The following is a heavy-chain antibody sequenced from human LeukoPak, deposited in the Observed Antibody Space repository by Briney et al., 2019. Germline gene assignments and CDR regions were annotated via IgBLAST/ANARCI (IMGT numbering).Heavy chain of an antibody. Sequence: GGSLRLSCAASGFTFNAYKMTWVRQAAGKGLEWVSSISGHSDFIYYADSLKGRFTISRDNAKTSLYLEMDSLRAEDTAMYYCAKVGHSSGWYKLDYFDYWGQGTLVTVSS. CDR3: AKVGHSSGWYKLDYFDY. CDR1: GFTFNAYK. D-gene: IGHD6-19*01. CDR2: ISGHSDFI. V-gene: IGHV3-21*01. J-gene: IGHJ4*02.